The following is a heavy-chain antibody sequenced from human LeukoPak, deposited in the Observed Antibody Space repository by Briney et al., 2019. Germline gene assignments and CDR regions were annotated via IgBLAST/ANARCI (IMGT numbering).Heavy chain of an antibody. V-gene: IGHV3-15*05. CDR1: GFSFKNAW. Sequence: TSGGSLRLSCAASGFSFKNAWMSWVRQAPGKGLEWVGRIKGKTDGGTTDYAAPVKGRFTISRDESKDTLYVQMNSLRAEDTAVYYCAREVVAANYAFDIWGQGTMVTVSS. D-gene: IGHD2-15*01. J-gene: IGHJ3*02. CDR2: IKGKTDGGTT. CDR3: AREVVAANYAFDI.